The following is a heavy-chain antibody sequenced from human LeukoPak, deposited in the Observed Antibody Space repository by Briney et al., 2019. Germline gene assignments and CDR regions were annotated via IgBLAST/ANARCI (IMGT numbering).Heavy chain of an antibody. V-gene: IGHV3-23*01. CDR1: GFTFSSYA. CDR2: FSGSGGST. D-gene: IGHD2-15*01. Sequence: GGSLRLSCAASGFTFSSYAMSWVRQAPGKGLEWVSTFSGSGGSTYYADSVKGRFTISRDNSRNTLYLQMNSLRAEDTAIYYCAKSTNSCSGGSCYSGFEYWGQGTLATASS. J-gene: IGHJ4*02. CDR3: AKSTNSCSGGSCYSGFEY.